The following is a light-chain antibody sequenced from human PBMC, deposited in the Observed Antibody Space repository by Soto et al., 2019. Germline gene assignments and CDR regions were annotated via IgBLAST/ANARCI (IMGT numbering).Light chain of an antibody. V-gene: IGLV1-47*02. J-gene: IGLJ1*01. Sequence: QSVLTQPPSASGTPGQRVTISCSGSSSNIGSNYVYWYQQLPGTAPKLLIYSNNQRPSGVPDRFSGSKSGTSASLAISGLRSEDDADYCCAAWDDSLSGYVFGTGTKLTVL. CDR2: SNN. CDR1: SSNIGSNY. CDR3: AAWDDSLSGYV.